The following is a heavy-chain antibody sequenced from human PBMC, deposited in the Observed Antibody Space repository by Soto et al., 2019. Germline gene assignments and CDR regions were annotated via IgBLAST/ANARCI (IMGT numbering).Heavy chain of an antibody. CDR3: ARDDVGPGMKYGSGSYYYYYGMDV. V-gene: IGHV1-18*01. J-gene: IGHJ6*02. CDR2: ISAYNGNT. CDR1: GYTFTSYG. D-gene: IGHD3-10*01. Sequence: QVQLVQSGAEVKKPGASVKVSCKASGYTFTSYGISWVRQAPGPGREWMGWISAYNGNTNYAQKHQGRVTMTTDTSTSTASMEMRSLRSDDTAVYYCARDDVGPGMKYGSGSYYYYYGMDVWGQGTTVTVSS.